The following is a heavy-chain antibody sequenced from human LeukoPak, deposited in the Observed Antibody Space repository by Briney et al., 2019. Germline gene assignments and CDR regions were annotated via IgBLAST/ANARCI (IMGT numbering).Heavy chain of an antibody. J-gene: IGHJ4*02. CDR1: GFTFTSYW. CDR2: INTDGTIT. V-gene: IGHV3-74*01. CDR3: ARPGVGFDY. Sequence: GGSLRLSCAASGFTFTSYWMHWVRQAPGKGLVWLSRINTDGTITSYADSLVGRFTISRDNAKNTVYLQMNSLRTEDTAVYYCARPGVGFDYWGQGALVTVSS.